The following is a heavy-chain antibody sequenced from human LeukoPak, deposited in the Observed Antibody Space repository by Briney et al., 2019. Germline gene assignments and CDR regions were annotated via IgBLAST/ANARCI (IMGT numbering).Heavy chain of an antibody. Sequence: ASVKVSCKASGGTFSSYAISWVRQAPGQGLEWMGRIIPILGIANYAQKFQGRVTITADKSTSTAYMELSSLRSEDTAVYYCARAGSVEMATLIDYWGQGTLVTVSS. CDR3: ARAGSVEMATLIDY. J-gene: IGHJ4*02. D-gene: IGHD5-24*01. CDR2: IIPILGIA. V-gene: IGHV1-69*04. CDR1: GGTFSSYA.